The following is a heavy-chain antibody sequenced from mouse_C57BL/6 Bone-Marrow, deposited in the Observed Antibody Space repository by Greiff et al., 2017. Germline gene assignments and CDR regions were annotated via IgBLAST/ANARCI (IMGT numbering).Heavy chain of an antibody. CDR1: GFNIKNTY. V-gene: IGHV14-3*01. D-gene: IGHD2-4*01. J-gene: IGHJ2*01. CDR3: AKAYDFDFAY. Sequence: VQLQQSVAELVRPGASVTLSCTASGFNIKNTYIHWVKQRPEQGLEWIGRIDPANANTKYAPKFQGKAPITEDTSSNTAYLQLSSLTYEDTAIYYCAKAYDFDFAYWGQCTTLTVYS. CDR2: IDPANANT.